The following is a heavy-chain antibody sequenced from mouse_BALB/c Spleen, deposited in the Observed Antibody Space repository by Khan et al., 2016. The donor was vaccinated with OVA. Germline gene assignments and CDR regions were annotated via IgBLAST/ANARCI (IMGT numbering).Heavy chain of an antibody. CDR3: ARFLYYVGSRGYYFDY. J-gene: IGHJ2*01. Sequence: EVQLQESGPGLVKPSQSLSLTCTVTGYSITSDYAWNWIRQFPGNKLGWMGYINKSGSTSYNPSLTSRISITRDTSKNPFFLQLNSVTTEDTATYYCARFLYYVGSRGYYFDYWGQGTTLTVSS. CDR1: GYSITSDYA. D-gene: IGHD1-1*01. CDR2: INKSGST. V-gene: IGHV3-2*02.